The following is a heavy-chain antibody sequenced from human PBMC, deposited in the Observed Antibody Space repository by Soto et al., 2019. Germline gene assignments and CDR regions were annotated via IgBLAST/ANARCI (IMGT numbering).Heavy chain of an antibody. CDR3: AKSEVSEDY. CDR1: GVTFSSYA. V-gene: IGHV3-23*01. J-gene: IGHJ4*02. CDR2: ISGSGGST. Sequence: EVQLLESGGGLVQPGVSLRLSCAASGVTFSSYAMSWVRQAPGRGLEWVSAISGSGGSTYYADSVKGRFTISRDNSNNTLYLQMNSLRDEDTAVYYCAKSEVSEDYWGQGTLVTVSS. D-gene: IGHD1-26*01.